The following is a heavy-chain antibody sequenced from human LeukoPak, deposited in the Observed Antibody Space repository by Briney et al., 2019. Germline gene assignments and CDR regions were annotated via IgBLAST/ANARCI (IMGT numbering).Heavy chain of an antibody. J-gene: IGHJ4*02. CDR3: AGGGHSSFDY. V-gene: IGHV3-74*01. Sequence: HAGGSLRLSCAASGFTFSNFWLHWVRQAPGKGLEWVSRITSDGSNINYADSVQGRFTISRDNAKNTLYLQMNSLRAEDTAVYYCAGGGHSSFDYWGQGALVTVSS. D-gene: IGHD3-16*01. CDR1: GFTFSNFW. CDR2: ITSDGSNI.